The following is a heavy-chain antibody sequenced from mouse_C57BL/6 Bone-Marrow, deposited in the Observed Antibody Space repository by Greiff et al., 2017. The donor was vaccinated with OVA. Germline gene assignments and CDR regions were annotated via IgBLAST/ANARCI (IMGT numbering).Heavy chain of an antibody. Sequence: EVKLVESEGGLVQPGSSMKLSCTASGFTFSDSYMAWVRQVPEKGLEWVANINYDGSSTYYLDSLKSRFIILRDNAKNILYLQMSSLKSEDTATYYCARVVAHWYFDVWGTGTTVTVSS. CDR2: INYDGSST. CDR1: GFTFSDSY. D-gene: IGHD1-1*01. V-gene: IGHV5-16*01. CDR3: ARVVAHWYFDV. J-gene: IGHJ1*03.